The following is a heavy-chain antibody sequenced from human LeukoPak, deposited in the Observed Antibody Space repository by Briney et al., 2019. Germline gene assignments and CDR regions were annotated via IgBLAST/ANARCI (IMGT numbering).Heavy chain of an antibody. CDR3: ARGGYYSNTPLDF. CDR2: INSDGSST. CDR1: GFTFSSYW. J-gene: IGHJ4*02. D-gene: IGHD4-11*01. Sequence: PGGSLRLSCAASGFTFSSYWMHWVRQAPGKGLMWVSRINSDGSSTSYADFVKGRFTISRDNAKNTLDLQMNSLRAEDTAVYYCARGGYYSNTPLDFWGQGTLVTVSS. V-gene: IGHV3-74*01.